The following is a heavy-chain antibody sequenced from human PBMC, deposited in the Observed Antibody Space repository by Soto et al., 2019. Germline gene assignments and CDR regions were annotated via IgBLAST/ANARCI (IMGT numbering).Heavy chain of an antibody. CDR1: GYTFTTYY. D-gene: IGHD5-18*01. V-gene: IGHV5-10-1*01. CDR3: ARGDTAVVRKGFDV. J-gene: IGHJ6*04. Sequence: GESLKISRSASGYTFTTYYVTWAPQLPGKGLEWVGRIDPSDSYNPYKPSLQRPVPLSTDKSIRTAYLQWSRLEASDSAMYYCARGDTAVVRKGFDVWGKGTPVTVSS. CDR2: IDPSDSYN.